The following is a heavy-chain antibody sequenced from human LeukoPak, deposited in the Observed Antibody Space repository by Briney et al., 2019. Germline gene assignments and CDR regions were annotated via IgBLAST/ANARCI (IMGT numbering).Heavy chain of an antibody. D-gene: IGHD6-13*01. J-gene: IGHJ5*02. V-gene: IGHV3-23*01. CDR2: ISGSGGST. CDR1: GFTFSSYA. Sequence: GGSLRLSCAASGFTFSSYAMSWVRQAPGKGLEWVSAISGSGGSTYYADSVKGRFTISRDNSKNTLYLQMNSLRAEDTAVYYCARTSQKYSSSWHTKNWFDPWGQGTLVTVSS. CDR3: ARTSQKYSSSWHTKNWFDP.